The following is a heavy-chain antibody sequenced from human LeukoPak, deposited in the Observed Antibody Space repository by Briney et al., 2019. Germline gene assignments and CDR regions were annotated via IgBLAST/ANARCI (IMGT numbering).Heavy chain of an antibody. CDR3: AVLGGFGELYYFDY. D-gene: IGHD3-10*01. CDR2: INPNRGGT. CDR1: GYTFTGYY. J-gene: IGHJ4*02. V-gene: IGHV1-2*02. Sequence: ASVKVSCKASGYTFTGYYIHWVRQAPGQGLEWMGWINPNRGGTNYAQKFQGRVTITTDTSISTAYMELSSLRSEDTAVYYCAVLGGFGELYYFDYWGQGTLVTVSS.